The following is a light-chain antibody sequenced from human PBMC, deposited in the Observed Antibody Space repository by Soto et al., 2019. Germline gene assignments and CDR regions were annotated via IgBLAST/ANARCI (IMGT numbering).Light chain of an antibody. J-gene: IGKJ1*01. V-gene: IGKV1-39*01. CDR3: QQSYTTPRT. CDR2: AAS. CDR1: QSISTL. Sequence: DIPMTQSPSSLSASVGDRVSVTCRASQSISTLLNWYQQRPGEAPKLLIYAASSLQSGVPSRFSGGGSGADFTLTIGSLQPEDFATYYCQQSYTTPRTFGQGTKVEVK.